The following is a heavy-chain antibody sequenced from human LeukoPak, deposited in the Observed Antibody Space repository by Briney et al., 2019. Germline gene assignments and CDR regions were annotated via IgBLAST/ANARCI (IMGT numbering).Heavy chain of an antibody. CDR2: IIPIFGTA. CDR3: ARDPGADYGDYEDAFDI. D-gene: IGHD4-17*01. J-gene: IGHJ3*02. CDR1: GGTFSSYA. V-gene: IGHV1-69*01. Sequence: SLVKVSCKASGGTFSSYAISWVRQAPGQGLEWMGGIIPIFGTANYAQKFQGRVTITADESTSTAYMELSSLRSEDTAVYYCARDPGADYGDYEDAFDIWGQGTMVTVSS.